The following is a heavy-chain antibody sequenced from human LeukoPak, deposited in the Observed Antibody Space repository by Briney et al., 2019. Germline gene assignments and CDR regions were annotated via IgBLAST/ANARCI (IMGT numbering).Heavy chain of an antibody. CDR2: IYTSGST. J-gene: IGHJ6*03. D-gene: IGHD6-6*01. CDR3: ASRGSSVAGYYYYMDV. Sequence: SETLSLTCTVCGGSISSYYWSWIRQPPGKGLEGIGYIYTSGSTNYNPSPKSRVTISVDTSKNQFSLKRSSVTAADTAVYYCASRGSSVAGYYYYMDVWGKGTTVTVSS. V-gene: IGHV4-4*09. CDR1: GGSISSYY.